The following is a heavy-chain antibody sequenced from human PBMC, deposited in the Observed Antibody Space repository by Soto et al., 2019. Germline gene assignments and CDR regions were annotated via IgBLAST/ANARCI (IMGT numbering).Heavy chain of an antibody. CDR1: GFIFRSYG. V-gene: IGHV3-23*01. CDR3: AKGGVAAARGYFDH. J-gene: IGHJ4*02. CDR2: ISGSGSVT. D-gene: IGHD6-13*01. Sequence: PGGSLRLSCAASGFIFRSYGLSWVRQAPGKGLEWVSDISGSGSVTSYADSVKGRFTISRDNSNNTLSLQMDSLRAEDTAVYYCAKGGVAAARGYFDHWGQGTRVTVSS.